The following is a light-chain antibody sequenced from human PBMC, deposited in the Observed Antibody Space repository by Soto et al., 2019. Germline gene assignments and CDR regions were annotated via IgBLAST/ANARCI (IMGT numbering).Light chain of an antibody. J-gene: IGKJ1*01. CDR3: QQYDNIPRT. V-gene: IGKV1-33*01. CDR2: DAS. Sequence: DIPMTQSPSSLSASVGDRVTITCQASQGISNYLNWYQQKAGKAPKLLIYDASNLETGVPSRFSGSGSGTDFTFTISSLQPEDIATYYCQQYDNIPRTFGQGTKVEIK. CDR1: QGISNY.